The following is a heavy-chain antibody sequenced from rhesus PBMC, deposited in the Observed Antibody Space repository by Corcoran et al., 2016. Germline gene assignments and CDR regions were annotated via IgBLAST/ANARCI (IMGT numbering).Heavy chain of an antibody. CDR1: GFTFSDYY. V-gene: IGHV3S16*01. J-gene: IGHJ3*01. CDR3: TPGIQYEGDAFDF. CDR2: ISSARTYI. Sequence: EVQLVESGGGLVQPGGSLRLSCAASGFTFSDYYMSWVRQAPGKGLEWVSSISSARTYIYYADSVKGRFTISRDNAKNSLSLQMNSLKTEDTAVYYCTPGIQYEGDAFDFWGQGLRVTVSS. D-gene: IGHD4-23*01.